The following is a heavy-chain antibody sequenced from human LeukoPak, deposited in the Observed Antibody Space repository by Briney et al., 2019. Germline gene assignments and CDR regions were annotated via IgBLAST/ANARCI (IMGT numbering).Heavy chain of an antibody. D-gene: IGHD5-12*01. J-gene: IGHJ4*02. CDR2: LRGSGTDT. Sequence: GGSLRLSCAASGFTFSTYAMSWVRQAPGKGLEWVSDLRGSGTDTYYADSVRGRFTISRDNSKNTLYLQMNSLRAEDTAIYYCAKTSRVNCGYDSPFDCWGQRNLVTVTS. CDR3: AKTSRVNCGYDSPFDC. CDR1: GFTFSTYA. V-gene: IGHV3-23*01.